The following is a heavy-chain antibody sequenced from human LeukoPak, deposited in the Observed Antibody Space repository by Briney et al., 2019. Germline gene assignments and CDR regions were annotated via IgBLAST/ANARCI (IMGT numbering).Heavy chain of an antibody. CDR3: AKASPPQYDFWSGYYSGY. J-gene: IGHJ4*02. Sequence: GGSLRLSCAASGFTFSSYGMHWVRQAPGKGLEWVAFIRYDGSIKYYADSVKGRFTISRDNSKITLYLQMNSLRAEDTAVYYCAKASPPQYDFWSGYYSGYWGQGTLVTVSS. CDR1: GFTFSSYG. V-gene: IGHV3-30*02. CDR2: IRYDGSIK. D-gene: IGHD3-3*01.